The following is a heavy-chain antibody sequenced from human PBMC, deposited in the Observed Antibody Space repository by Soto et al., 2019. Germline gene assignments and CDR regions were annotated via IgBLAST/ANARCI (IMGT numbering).Heavy chain of an antibody. V-gene: IGHV4-39*01. Sequence: SETLSLTCTVSGGSISSSSYYWGWIRQPPGKGLEWIGSIYYSGSTYYNPSLKSRVTISVDTSKNQFSLKLSSVTAADTAVYYCARQIDYGSGSYYQVRYFDYWGQGTLVTVSS. CDR3: ARQIDYGSGSYYQVRYFDY. D-gene: IGHD3-10*01. CDR2: IYYSGST. CDR1: GGSISSSSYY. J-gene: IGHJ4*02.